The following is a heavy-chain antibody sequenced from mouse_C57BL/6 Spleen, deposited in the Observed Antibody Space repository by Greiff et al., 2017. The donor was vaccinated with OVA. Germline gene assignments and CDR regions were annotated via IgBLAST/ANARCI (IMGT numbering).Heavy chain of an antibody. CDR1: GYTFTSYW. CDR2: IDPSDSYT. V-gene: IGHV1-50*01. J-gene: IGHJ2*01. Sequence: QVQLQQSGAELVKPGASVKLSCKASGYTFTSYWMQWVKQRPGQGLEWIGEIDPSDSYTNYNQKFKGKATLTVDTSSSTAYMQLSSLTSEDSAVYYCARTGSSYDYWGQGTTLTVSS. CDR3: ARTGSSYDY. D-gene: IGHD1-1*01.